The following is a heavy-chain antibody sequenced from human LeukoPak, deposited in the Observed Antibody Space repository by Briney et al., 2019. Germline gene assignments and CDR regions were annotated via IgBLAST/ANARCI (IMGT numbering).Heavy chain of an antibody. CDR3: ARMRQWIRLGFDY. CDR2: INHSGST. J-gene: IGHJ4*02. Sequence: PSETLSLTCAVYGGSFSGYYWSWIRQPPGKGLEWIGEINHSGSTNYNPSLKSRVTISVDTSKNQFSLKLSSVTAADTAVYYCARMRQWIRLGFDYWGQGTLVTVSS. V-gene: IGHV4-34*01. CDR1: GGSFSGYY. D-gene: IGHD5-18*01.